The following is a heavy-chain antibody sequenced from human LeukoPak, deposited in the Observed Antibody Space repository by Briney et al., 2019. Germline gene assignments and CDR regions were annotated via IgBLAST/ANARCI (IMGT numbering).Heavy chain of an antibody. CDR3: ARHSFGDFWSGYSDPYYYYYYMDV. J-gene: IGHJ6*03. Sequence: GESLKISCKGSGYSFTSYWIGWVRQMPGKGLEWMGIIYPGDSDTRNSPSFQGQVTISADKSISTAYLQWSSLKASDTAMYYCARHSFGDFWSGYSDPYYYYYYMDVWGKGTTVTVSS. CDR2: IYPGDSDT. V-gene: IGHV5-51*01. D-gene: IGHD3-3*01. CDR1: GYSFTSYW.